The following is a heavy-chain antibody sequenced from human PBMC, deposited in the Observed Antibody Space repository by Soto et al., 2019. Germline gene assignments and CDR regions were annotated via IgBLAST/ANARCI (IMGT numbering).Heavy chain of an antibody. Sequence: GGSLRLSCAASGFIFATYGMHWVRQAPGKGLEWVAVISFDGDKKSYGDSVKGRFSISRDNPKSTLYLQMSGLRAEDTAVYYCAKAQDAYYYYGMDVWGQGTTVTVSS. J-gene: IGHJ6*02. CDR2: ISFDGDKK. CDR3: AKAQDAYYYYGMDV. V-gene: IGHV3-30*18. CDR1: GFIFATYG.